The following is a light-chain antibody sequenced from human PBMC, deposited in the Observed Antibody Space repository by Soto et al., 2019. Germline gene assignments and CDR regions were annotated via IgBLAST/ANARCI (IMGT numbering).Light chain of an antibody. J-gene: IGKJ4*02. CDR1: QSINSY. CDR2: GAS. Sequence: DIQMTQSPPSGAASVGDRVIITCRASQSINSYLRWYQQKLGKAPSLLIYGASKLQGGVPSRFGGSGSGTHFALTSVNFQPEDFDTYYCQQSVSTPPTLGRGT. CDR3: QQSVSTPPT. V-gene: IGKV1-39*01.